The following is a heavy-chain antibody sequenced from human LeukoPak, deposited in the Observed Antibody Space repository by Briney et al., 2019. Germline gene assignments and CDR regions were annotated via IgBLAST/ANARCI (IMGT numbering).Heavy chain of an antibody. CDR1: GDSIRSHY. J-gene: IGHJ4*02. CDR3: ANYRAPYYLDY. V-gene: IGHV4-59*11. D-gene: IGHD3-10*01. CDR2: VYYTGNT. Sequence: SETLSLTCTVSGDSIRSHYWSWIRQPPGKGLQWIGYVYYTGNTNSNPSLKSRVTISVDTSKNQFSLNLSSVTAADTAVYYCANYRAPYYLDYWGQGTLVTVSS.